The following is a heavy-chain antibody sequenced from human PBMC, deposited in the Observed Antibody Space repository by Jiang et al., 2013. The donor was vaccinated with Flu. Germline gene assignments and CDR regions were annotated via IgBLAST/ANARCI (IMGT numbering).Heavy chain of an antibody. J-gene: IGHJ4*02. CDR1: GYTFTGFY. CDR2: SNPNTGGT. CDR3: ARGLLCRGGRCSSSSVDY. D-gene: IGHD2-15*01. Sequence: EVKKPGASVKVSCRASGYTFTGFYIHWVRQAPGQGLEWMGRSNPNTGGTNYAQKFQDRVSMTRDASINTAYMELSRLTSDDTAVYFCARGLLCRGGRCSSSSVDYWGQGTLVTVSS. V-gene: IGHV1-2*06.